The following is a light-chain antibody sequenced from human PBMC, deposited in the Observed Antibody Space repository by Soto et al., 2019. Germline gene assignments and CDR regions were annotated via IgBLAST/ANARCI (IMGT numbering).Light chain of an antibody. CDR1: SSDVGGYNY. CDR2: EVS. Sequence: QSALAQPPSASGSPGQSVTISCTGTSSDVGGYNYVSWYQQHPGKAPKVIIYEVSKRPSGVPDRFSGSKSGSTASLTVSGLQAEDEADYYCSSYAVTSIFVFXTGTKVTVL. J-gene: IGLJ1*01. CDR3: SSYAVTSIFV. V-gene: IGLV2-8*01.